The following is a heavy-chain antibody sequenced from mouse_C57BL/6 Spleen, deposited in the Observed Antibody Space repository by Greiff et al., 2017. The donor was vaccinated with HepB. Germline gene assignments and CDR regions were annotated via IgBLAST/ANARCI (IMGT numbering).Heavy chain of an antibody. J-gene: IGHJ1*03. CDR1: GFTFSDYG. CDR2: ISSGSSTI. CDR3: ARRNLYGNFDV. Sequence: EVKLVESGGGLVKPGGSLKLSCAASGFTFSDYGMHWVRQAPEKGLEWVAYISSGSSTIYYADTVKGRFTISRDNAKNTLFLQMTSLRSEDTAMYYCARRNLYGNFDVWGTGTTVTVSS. V-gene: IGHV5-17*01.